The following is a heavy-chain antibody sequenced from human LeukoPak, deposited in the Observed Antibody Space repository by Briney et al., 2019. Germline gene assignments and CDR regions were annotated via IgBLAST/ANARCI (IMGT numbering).Heavy chain of an antibody. D-gene: IGHD1-26*01. CDR1: GGTFSSYA. CDR2: IIPIFGTA. CDR3: ARVEALLVGAVDY. J-gene: IGHJ4*02. Sequence: GSSVKVSCKASGGTFSSYAISWVRQAPGQGLEWMGGIIPIFGTANYAQKFQGRVTITADESTSTAYMELRSLRSDDTAVYYCARVEALLVGAVDYWGQGTLVTVSS. V-gene: IGHV1-69*01.